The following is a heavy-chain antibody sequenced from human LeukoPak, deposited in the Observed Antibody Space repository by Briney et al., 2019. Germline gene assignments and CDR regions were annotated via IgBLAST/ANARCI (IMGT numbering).Heavy chain of an antibody. CDR2: INHSGST. Sequence: SETLSLTCAVYGGSFSGYYWSWIRQPPGKGLEWIGEINHSGSTNYNPSLKSRVTTSVDTSKNQFSLKLSSVTAADTAVYYCARVWFGELSYWFDPWGQGTLVTVSS. D-gene: IGHD3-10*01. CDR1: GGSFSGYY. CDR3: ARVWFGELSYWFDP. J-gene: IGHJ5*02. V-gene: IGHV4-34*01.